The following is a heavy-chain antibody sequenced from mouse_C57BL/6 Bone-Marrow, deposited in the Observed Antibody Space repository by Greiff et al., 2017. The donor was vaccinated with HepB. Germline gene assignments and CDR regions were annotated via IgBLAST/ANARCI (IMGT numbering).Heavy chain of an antibody. V-gene: IGHV1-76*01. CDR2: IYPGSGNT. D-gene: IGHD1-1*01. CDR3: ASGDYYGSSYDDY. Sequence: VQLQQSGAELVRPGASVKLSCKASGYTFTDYYINWVKQRPGQGLEWIARIYPGSGNTYYNEKFKGKATLTAEKSSSTAYMQLSSLTSEDSAVYFCASGDYYGSSYDDYWGQGTTLTVSS. CDR1: GYTFTDYY. J-gene: IGHJ2*01.